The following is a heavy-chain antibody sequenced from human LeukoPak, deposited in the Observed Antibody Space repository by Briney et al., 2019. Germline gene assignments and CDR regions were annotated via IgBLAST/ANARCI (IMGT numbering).Heavy chain of an antibody. CDR2: VFHSGTT. CDR3: ARRDSSGGNPVLDY. CDR1: GGSIGSSTSY. D-gene: IGHD4-23*01. J-gene: IGHJ4*02. Sequence: PSETLSLTCTVSGGSIGSSTSYWGWLRQPPGKGLEWIGSVFHSGTTYYNPSLKSRITISVDTSKNQFSLRLSSVTAADTAVYYCARRDSSGGNPVLDYWGQGTLVTVSS. V-gene: IGHV4-39*01.